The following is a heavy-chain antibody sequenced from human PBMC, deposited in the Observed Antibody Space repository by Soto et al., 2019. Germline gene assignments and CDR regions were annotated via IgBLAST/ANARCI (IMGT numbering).Heavy chain of an antibody. D-gene: IGHD1-20*01. CDR1: GGSFSGYY. V-gene: IGHV4-34*01. CDR2: INHSGST. Sequence: SETLSLTCAVYGGSFSGYYWSWIRQPPGKGLEWIGEINHSGSTNYNASLKSRVTISVDTSKNQFSLKMSSVTAADTAVYYCARGCSRGYNWNYYYYYYMDVWGKGTTVTVSS. CDR3: ARGCSRGYNWNYYYYYYMDV. J-gene: IGHJ6*03.